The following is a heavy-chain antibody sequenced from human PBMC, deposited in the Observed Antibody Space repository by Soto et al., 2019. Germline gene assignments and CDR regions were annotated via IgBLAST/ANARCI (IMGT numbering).Heavy chain of an antibody. Sequence: SETLSLTCTVSGGSISSYYWSWIRQPPGKGLEWIGYIYYSGSTNYNPSLKSRVTISVDTSKNQFSLKLSSVTAADTAVYYCAGGERYCSGGSCYPTLDYWGQGTLVTVSS. D-gene: IGHD2-15*01. CDR3: AGGERYCSGGSCYPTLDY. J-gene: IGHJ4*02. V-gene: IGHV4-59*01. CDR2: IYYSGST. CDR1: GGSISSYY.